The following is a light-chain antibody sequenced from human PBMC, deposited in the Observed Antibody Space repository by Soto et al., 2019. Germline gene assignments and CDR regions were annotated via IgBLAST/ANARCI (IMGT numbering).Light chain of an antibody. J-gene: IGKJ1*01. CDR3: HKYNSAPWT. CDR1: QGIINN. V-gene: IGKV1-27*01. CDR2: AAS. Sequence: DIQMTQSPSSLSASVGDRVTITCRASQGIINNLAWYQQKPGKVPELVIYAASTLQSGVPSRFSGSGSGTDFTLTISSLQPEDVATYYCHKYNSAPWTFGQGTKVEIK.